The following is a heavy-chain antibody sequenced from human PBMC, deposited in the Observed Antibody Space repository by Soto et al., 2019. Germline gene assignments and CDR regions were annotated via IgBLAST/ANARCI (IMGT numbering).Heavy chain of an antibody. CDR3: ARAGRDGSKFFDY. Sequence: EVQLVESGGGLVQPGGSPRLSCAASGFTFSDHYMDWVRQAPGKGLEWVGRTRNKANSYTTEYAASVKGRFTISRDDSKNTLYLQMNSLKTEDTAVYYCARAGRDGSKFFDYWGQGTLVTVSS. CDR2: TRNKANSYTT. V-gene: IGHV3-72*01. CDR1: GFTFSDHY. J-gene: IGHJ4*02. D-gene: IGHD5-12*01.